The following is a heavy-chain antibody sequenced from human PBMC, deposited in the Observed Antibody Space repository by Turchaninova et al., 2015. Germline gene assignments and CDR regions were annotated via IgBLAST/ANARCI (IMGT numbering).Heavy chain of an antibody. J-gene: IGHJ5*02. CDR1: ELTCSRGW. V-gene: IGHV3-15*01. Sequence: LGGHHIRACAAQELTCSRGWLTWIRHGAGKGREVVGRIKSKRNGRTTDYAAPGGGRFTNSRDDSQNTLYLQMNSLKIEDTAIYYCAHVRDPRSWSLGSWGQGTLVTVSS. CDR2: IKSKRNGRTT. D-gene: IGHD6-13*01. CDR3: AHVRDPRSWSLGS.